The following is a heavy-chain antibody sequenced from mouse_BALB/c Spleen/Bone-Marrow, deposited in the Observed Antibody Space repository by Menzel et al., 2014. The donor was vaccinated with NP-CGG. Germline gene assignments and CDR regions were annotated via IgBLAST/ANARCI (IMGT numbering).Heavy chain of an antibody. CDR1: GYTFTSYW. CDR2: IYPSDSYT. D-gene: IGHD2-4*01. CDR3: TRDDSPYWYFDV. Sequence: QVQLQQSGAELVRPGASVKLSCRASGYTFTSYWINWVKQRPGQGLEWIGNIYPSDSYTNYNQRFKDKATLTVDKSSSTAYMQLKNLTSEDSAVYYCTRDDSPYWYFDVWGAGTTVTVSS. J-gene: IGHJ1*01. V-gene: IGHV1-69*02.